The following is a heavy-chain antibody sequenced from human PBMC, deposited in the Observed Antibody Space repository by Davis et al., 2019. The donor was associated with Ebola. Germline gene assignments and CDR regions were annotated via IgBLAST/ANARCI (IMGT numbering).Heavy chain of an antibody. CDR1: GGSISTSSYY. CDR3: ARDRSDSSGYYLYYYYGMDV. V-gene: IGHV4-61*01. CDR2: IHYSGST. J-gene: IGHJ6*04. Sequence: SETLSLTCTVSGGSISTSSYYWTWIRQPPGKGLEWIGHIHYSGSTHYNPSLKSRVTTSVDTSKNQFSLKLSSVTAADTAVYYCARDRSDSSGYYLYYYYGMDVWGKGTTVTVSS. D-gene: IGHD3-22*01.